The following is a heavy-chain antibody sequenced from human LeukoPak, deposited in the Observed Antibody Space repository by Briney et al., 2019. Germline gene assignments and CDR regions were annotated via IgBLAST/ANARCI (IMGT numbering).Heavy chain of an antibody. D-gene: IGHD6-19*01. J-gene: IGHJ5*01. CDR2: IYHSGST. V-gene: IGHV4-38-2*01. CDR1: GYSISSGYY. CDR3: AAGGWYLDS. Sequence: SETVSLICGVSGYSISSGYYWGWLRQPPGNGLEGIGSIYHSGSTYYNPSLKSPATISVDTSKNQCSLTLSYVTAADTAVYYCAAGGWYLDSWGQETLVTVSS.